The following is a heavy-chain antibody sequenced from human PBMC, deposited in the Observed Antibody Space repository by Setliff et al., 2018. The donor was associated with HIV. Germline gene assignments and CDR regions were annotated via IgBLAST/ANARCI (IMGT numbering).Heavy chain of an antibody. V-gene: IGHV4-38-2*01. CDR2: IYRSGST. CDR1: DYSITSGYY. Sequence: PSETLSLTCGISDYSITSGYYWGWIRQPPGKGLEWIGSIYRSGSTYDNPSLKSRVTISFDTSKNQFSLILTSVTAADTAVYYCATQGLTVPIPGEYFQHWGPGILVTVSS. CDR3: ATQGLTVPIPGEYFQH. J-gene: IGHJ1*01. D-gene: IGHD2-21*02.